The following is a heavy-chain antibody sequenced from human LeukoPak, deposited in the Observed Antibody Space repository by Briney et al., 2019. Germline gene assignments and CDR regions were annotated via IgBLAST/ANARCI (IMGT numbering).Heavy chain of an antibody. J-gene: IGHJ4*02. CDR2: LNPNSGGT. D-gene: IGHD6-19*01. V-gene: IGHV1-2*06. CDR1: GYTFNGYL. Sequence: ASVKVSCKASGYTFNGYLMHWGRQAPGQGLEWMGRLNPNSGGTHYAQKFQGRVNMTRDTSINTAYMELSRLRSDDTAVYSCAREKGKHSSGWHLYYWGQGTLVTVSS. CDR3: AREKGKHSSGWHLYY.